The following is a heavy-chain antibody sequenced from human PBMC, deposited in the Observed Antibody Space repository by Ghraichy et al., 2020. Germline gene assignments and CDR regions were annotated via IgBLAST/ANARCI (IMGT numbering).Heavy chain of an antibody. J-gene: IGHJ6*02. V-gene: IGHV6-1*01. CDR3: ARGHYPRGLDV. D-gene: IGHD3-10*01. Sequence: SQTLSLTCAISGDSVSTKSVTWNWIRQSPSRGLEWLGRTYYRSKWNNDYAASVKSRIIITPDTSKNQFSLQLNSVTPEYTAVYYCARGHYPRGLDVWGQGTTVTVSS. CDR1: GDSVSTKSVT. CDR2: TYYRSKWNN.